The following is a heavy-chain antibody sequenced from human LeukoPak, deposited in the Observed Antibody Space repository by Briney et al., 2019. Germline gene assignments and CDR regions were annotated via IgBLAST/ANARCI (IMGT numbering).Heavy chain of an antibody. CDR3: AREWFGELPFDY. CDR1: GGTFSSYA. CDR2: IIPIFGIA. J-gene: IGHJ4*02. V-gene: IGHV1-69*17. D-gene: IGHD3-10*01. Sequence: SVKVSCKASGGTFSSYAISWVRQAPGQGLEWMGGIIPIFGIANYAQKFQGRVTITADKSTSTAYMELSSLRSEDTAVYYCAREWFGELPFDYWGQGTLVTVSS.